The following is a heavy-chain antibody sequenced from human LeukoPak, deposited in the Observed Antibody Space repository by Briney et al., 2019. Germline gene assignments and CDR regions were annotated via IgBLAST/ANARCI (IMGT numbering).Heavy chain of an antibody. CDR2: ISAHTGNT. Sequence: ASVKVSCKASGYTFTSYGISWARQAPGQGLEWMGWISAHTGNTNYAQKLQGRVTMTTDTSTRTAYMELRSLRSDDTAVYYCAREGGYSSADYYYYDYIDVWRVGTTVTASS. D-gene: IGHD6-25*01. CDR1: GYTFTSYG. CDR3: AREGGYSSADYYYYDYIDV. V-gene: IGHV1-18*01. J-gene: IGHJ6*03.